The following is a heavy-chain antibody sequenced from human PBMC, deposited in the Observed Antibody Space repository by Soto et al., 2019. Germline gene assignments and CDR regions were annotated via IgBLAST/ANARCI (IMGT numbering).Heavy chain of an antibody. D-gene: IGHD2-2*01. CDR1: GFTFSSYW. J-gene: IGHJ4*02. CDR3: ARAQLPPECSSASCYVDY. CDR2: IKRDGSEK. V-gene: IGHV3-7*01. Sequence: EVQLVESGGGLVQHGGSLRVSCAASGFTFSSYWMTWVRQVPGKGLEWVANIKRDGSEKYYVDSVRGRFTISRDNAQDSLYLQMNSLRAEDTAVYYCARAQLPPECSSASCYVDYWGQGALVTVSS.